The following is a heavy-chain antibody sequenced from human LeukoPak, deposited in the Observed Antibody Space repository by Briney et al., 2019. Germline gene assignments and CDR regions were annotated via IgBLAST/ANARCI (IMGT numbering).Heavy chain of an antibody. V-gene: IGHV3-21*01. J-gene: IGHJ5*02. Sequence: PGGSLRLSCAASGFTLSNYDMNWVRQAPGKWLEWVSSISTSSRYIYYKDSVRGRFTISRDDAKNSLYLEMNSLRAEDTAVYYCARADCSSSTCYLRRSWFDPWGQGTLVTVSS. CDR2: ISTSSRYI. CDR3: ARADCSSSTCYLRRSWFDP. CDR1: GFTLSNYD. D-gene: IGHD2-2*01.